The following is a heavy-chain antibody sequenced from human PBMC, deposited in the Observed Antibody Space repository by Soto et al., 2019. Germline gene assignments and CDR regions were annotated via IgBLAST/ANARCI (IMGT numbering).Heavy chain of an antibody. CDR2: INHSART. V-gene: IGHV4-34*02. J-gene: IGHJ4*02. D-gene: IGHD6-6*01. Sequence: QVQLQQWGAGLLKPSETLSLTCAVYGESFSGSYWTWIRQPPGKELEWIGEINHSARTNYNPSLKSLVTMSVDTSKNQFSLNLTSVTAADAAIYDCARGRLFVAARPRGYFFDYWGQGDLVTVSS. CDR3: ARGRLFVAARPRGYFFDY. CDR1: GESFSGSY.